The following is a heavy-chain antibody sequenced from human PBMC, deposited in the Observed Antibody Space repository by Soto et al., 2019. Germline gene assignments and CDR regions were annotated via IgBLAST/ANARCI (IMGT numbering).Heavy chain of an antibody. J-gene: IGHJ3*02. CDR1: GGTFSSYA. V-gene: IGHV1-69*01. D-gene: IGHD3-10*02. CDR3: ARDLGLHLTMLKLGAFDT. CDR2: IIPIFGTA. Sequence: QVQLVQSGAEVKKPGSSVKVSCKASGGTFSSYAISWVRQAPGQGLEWMGGIIPIFGTANYAQKFQGRVTITADDSTSTAYMELSSLRSEDTAVYYCARDLGLHLTMLKLGAFDTWGQGTMVTVSS.